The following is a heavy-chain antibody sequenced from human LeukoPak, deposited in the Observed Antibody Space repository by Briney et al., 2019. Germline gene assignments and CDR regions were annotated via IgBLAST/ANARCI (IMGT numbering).Heavy chain of an antibody. Sequence: PGGSLRLSCAASGFTVSSNYMSWVRQAPGKGLEWVSVIYSGGSTYYADSVKGRFTISRDNSKNTLYLQMNSLRAEDAAVYYCARVRGYYDSSGYPFDYWGQGTLVTVSS. J-gene: IGHJ4*02. V-gene: IGHV3-53*01. CDR1: GFTVSSNY. D-gene: IGHD3-22*01. CDR2: IYSGGST. CDR3: ARVRGYYDSSGYPFDY.